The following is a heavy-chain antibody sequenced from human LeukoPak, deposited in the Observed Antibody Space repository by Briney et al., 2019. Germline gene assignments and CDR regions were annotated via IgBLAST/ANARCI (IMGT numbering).Heavy chain of an antibody. CDR2: INHSGCT. J-gene: IGHJ6*03. Sequence: SETLSLTCAVYGGSFSGYYWSWIRQPPGKGLEWIGEINHSGCTNYNPSLKSRVTISVGTSKNQFSLKLSSVTAADTAVYYCARGSSWYNYYYYYMDVWGKGTTVTVSS. CDR3: ARGSSWYNYYYYYMDV. CDR1: GGSFSGYY. V-gene: IGHV4-34*01. D-gene: IGHD6-13*01.